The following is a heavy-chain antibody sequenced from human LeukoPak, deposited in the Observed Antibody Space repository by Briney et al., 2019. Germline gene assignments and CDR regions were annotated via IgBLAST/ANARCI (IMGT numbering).Heavy chain of an antibody. CDR1: GGSISSSSYY. CDR3: AGIVVVTATPDY. D-gene: IGHD2-21*02. CDR2: IYYSGST. Sequence: SETPSLTCTVSGGSISSSSYYWGWIRQPPGKGLEWIGSIYYSGSTYYNPSLKSRVTISVDTSKNQFSLKLSSVTAADTAVYYCAGIVVVTATPDYWGQGTLVTVSS. V-gene: IGHV4-39*05. J-gene: IGHJ4*02.